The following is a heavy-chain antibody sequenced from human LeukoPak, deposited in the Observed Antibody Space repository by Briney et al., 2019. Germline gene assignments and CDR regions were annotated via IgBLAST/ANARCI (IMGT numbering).Heavy chain of an antibody. Sequence: GGSLRLSCAASGFTFSDYYMSWIRQAPGKGLEWVSYISSSGSTIYYADSVKGRFTISRDNAKNSLYLQMNSLRAEDTAVYYCARDSIVVVPAASLNYFDYWGQGTLVTVSS. CDR2: ISSSGSTI. CDR3: ARDSIVVVPAASLNYFDY. CDR1: GFTFSDYY. J-gene: IGHJ4*02. D-gene: IGHD2-2*01. V-gene: IGHV3-11*04.